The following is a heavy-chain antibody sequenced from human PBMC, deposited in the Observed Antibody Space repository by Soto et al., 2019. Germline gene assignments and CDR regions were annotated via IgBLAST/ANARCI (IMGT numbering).Heavy chain of an antibody. Sequence: LRLSCAASGFTFSNAWMSWVRQAPGKGLEWVGRIKSKTDGGTTDYAAPVKGRFTISRDDSKNTLYLQMNSLKTEDTAVYYCARAMRFLEWLSYYYYYYGMDVWGQGTTVTVSS. J-gene: IGHJ6*02. CDR3: ARAMRFLEWLSYYYYYYGMDV. CDR1: GFTFSNAW. CDR2: IKSKTDGGTT. V-gene: IGHV3-15*01. D-gene: IGHD3-3*01.